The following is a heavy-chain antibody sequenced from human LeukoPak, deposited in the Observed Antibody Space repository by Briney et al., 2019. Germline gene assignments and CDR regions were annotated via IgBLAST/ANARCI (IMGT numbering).Heavy chain of an antibody. CDR3: ARDEPAVYGRRTYYMDV. J-gene: IGHJ6*03. CDR2: INHSGST. Sequence: PSETLSLTCAVYGGSFSGYYWSWIRQPPGKGLEWIGEINHSGSTNYNPSLKSRVTISVDTSKNQFSLKLSSVTAADTAVYYCARDEPAVYGRRTYYMDVWGKGTTVTVSS. CDR1: GGSFSGYY. V-gene: IGHV4-34*01. D-gene: IGHD4-17*01.